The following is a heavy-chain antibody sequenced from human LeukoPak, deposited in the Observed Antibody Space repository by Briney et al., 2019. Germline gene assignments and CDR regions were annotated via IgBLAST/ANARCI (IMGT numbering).Heavy chain of an antibody. CDR1: GFTFNTYT. Sequence: GGSLRLSCAASGFTFNTYTMSWVRQAPGKGLEWVSGIIGSGKTTFYANSVKGRFTISRDNSKNTLYLQMNSLRAEDTAVYYCAKDRDGYNSGDYWGQGTLVTVSS. CDR3: AKDRDGYNSGDY. D-gene: IGHD5-24*01. V-gene: IGHV3-23*01. CDR2: IIGSGKTT. J-gene: IGHJ4*02.